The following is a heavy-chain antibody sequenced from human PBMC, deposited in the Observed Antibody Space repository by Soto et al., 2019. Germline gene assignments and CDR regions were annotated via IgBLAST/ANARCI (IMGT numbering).Heavy chain of an antibody. V-gene: IGHV4-59*08. D-gene: IGHD3-10*01. J-gene: IGHJ4*02. CDR1: GGSISSYY. CDR3: ARLEWFGELLPYYFDY. CDR2: IYYSGST. Sequence: QSQTLSLTCTVSGGSISSYYWSWIRQPPGKGLEWIGYIYYSGSTNYNPSLKSRVTISVDTSKNQFSLKLSSVTAADTAVYYCARLEWFGELLPYYFDYWGQGTLVTVSS.